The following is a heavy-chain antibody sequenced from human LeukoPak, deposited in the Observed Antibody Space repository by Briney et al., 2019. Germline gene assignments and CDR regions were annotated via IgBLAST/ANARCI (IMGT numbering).Heavy chain of an antibody. J-gene: IGHJ4*02. Sequence: SETLSLTCTVSGGSISSSSYYWGWHRQPPGKGREWIVSIYYSGSTYYNPSLKSRVTISVDTSKNQFSLKLSSVTAADTAVYYCARARYSSSWQYFDYWGQGTLVTVSS. CDR1: GGSISSSSYY. CDR3: ARARYSSSWQYFDY. CDR2: IYYSGST. V-gene: IGHV4-39*01. D-gene: IGHD6-13*01.